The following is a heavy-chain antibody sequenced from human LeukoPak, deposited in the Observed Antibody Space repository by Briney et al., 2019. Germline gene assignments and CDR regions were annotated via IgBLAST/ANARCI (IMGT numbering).Heavy chain of an antibody. CDR1: GGSFSGYY. CDR3: ARRGYHDYSGFDY. D-gene: IGHD1-26*01. CDR2: ISGSSDDI. Sequence: ETLSLTCAVYGGSFSGYYWSWIRQPPGKGLEWVSSISGSSDDIYYADSVKGRFTVSRDNPKNSLYLQMKRLRAEDTALYYCARRGYHDYSGFDYWGQGTLVTVSS. J-gene: IGHJ4*02. V-gene: IGHV3-21*06.